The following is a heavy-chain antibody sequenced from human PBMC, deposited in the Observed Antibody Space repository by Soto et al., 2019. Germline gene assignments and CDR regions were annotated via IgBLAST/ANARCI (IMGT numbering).Heavy chain of an antibody. CDR2: INHSGGT. J-gene: IGHJ4*02. CDR3: ARGPYYDFWSGYYHQAYYFDY. Sequence: SETLSLTCAVYGGSFSGYYWSWIRQPPGKGLEWIGEINHSGGTNYNPSLKSRVTISVDTSKNQFSLKLSSVTAADTAVYYCARGPYYDFWSGYYHQAYYFDYWGQGTRVTVS. CDR1: GGSFSGYY. D-gene: IGHD3-3*01. V-gene: IGHV4-34*01.